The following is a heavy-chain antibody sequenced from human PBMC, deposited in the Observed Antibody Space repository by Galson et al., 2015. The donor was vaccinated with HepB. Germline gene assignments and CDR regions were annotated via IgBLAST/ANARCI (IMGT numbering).Heavy chain of an antibody. CDR2: ISDIGAT. D-gene: IGHD3-16*01. V-gene: IGHV3-23*01. CDR1: GFTFSNYA. CDR3: VKDTSYALDY. J-gene: IGHJ4*02. Sequence: SLRLSCAAPGFTFSNYAMAWVRQAPGKGLEWVSAISDIGATYYADSVKGRFTISRDNSKNTVFLQMSTLRAEDTAVYYCVKDTSYALDYWGQETLVTVSS.